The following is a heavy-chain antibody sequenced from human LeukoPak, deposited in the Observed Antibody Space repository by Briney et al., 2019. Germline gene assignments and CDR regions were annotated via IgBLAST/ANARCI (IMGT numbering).Heavy chain of an antibody. CDR1: GGSISSGSYY. D-gene: IGHD1-26*01. Sequence: SETLSLTCTVSGGSISSGSYYWSWIRQPAGKGLEWSGRIYTSGSTNYNPSLKSRVTISVDTSKNQFSLKLSSVTAADTAVYYCARDLSGSGSYYYYYYYMDVWGKGTTVTISS. CDR2: IYTSGST. CDR3: ARDLSGSGSYYYYYYYMDV. J-gene: IGHJ6*03. V-gene: IGHV4-61*02.